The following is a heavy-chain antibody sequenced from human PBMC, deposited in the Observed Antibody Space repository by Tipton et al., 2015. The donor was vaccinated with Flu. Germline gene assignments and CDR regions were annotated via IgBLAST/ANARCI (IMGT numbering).Heavy chain of an antibody. D-gene: IGHD3-10*01. Sequence: LRLSCIVPGDSMSSFYWSWVRQPAGKGLEWIGRIYTSGTTKYNPSLKSRVTMSVDTSKNQFSLRLTSVTAADTAVYYCARASGSGTDVIFDYWGQGMLVTVSS. V-gene: IGHV4-4*07. CDR3: ARASGSGTDVIFDY. CDR2: IYTSGTT. CDR1: GDSMSSFY. J-gene: IGHJ4*02.